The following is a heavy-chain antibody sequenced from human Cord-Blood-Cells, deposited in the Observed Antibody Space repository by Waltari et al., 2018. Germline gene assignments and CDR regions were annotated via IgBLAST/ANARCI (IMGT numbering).Heavy chain of an antibody. J-gene: IGHJ3*02. CDR2: ISGSGGST. V-gene: IGHV3-23*04. Sequence: EVQLVESGGGLVQPGGSLRLSCAASGFTFSSSAMSWVRPAPGKGLEWVSAISGSGGSTYYADSVKGRFTISRDNSKNTLYLQMNSLRAEDTAVYYCAKLGGVGATFLDAFDIWGQGTMVTVSS. CDR1: GFTFSSSA. CDR3: AKLGGVGATFLDAFDI. D-gene: IGHD1-26*01.